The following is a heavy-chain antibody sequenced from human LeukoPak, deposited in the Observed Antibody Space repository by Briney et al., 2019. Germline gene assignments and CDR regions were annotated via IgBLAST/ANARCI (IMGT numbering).Heavy chain of an antibody. D-gene: IGHD7-27*01. J-gene: IGHJ4*02. CDR3: AKDGNWARFED. CDR1: GFAFSNYG. V-gene: IGHV3-23*01. CDR2: ITGSGSTT. Sequence: GGSLRLSCAASGFAFSNYGMNWVRQAPGKGLEWVSGITGSGSTTYYADSVKGRFTISRDNSKNTLHLQINSPRAEDTAAYYCAKDGNWARFEDWGQGTLVTVSS.